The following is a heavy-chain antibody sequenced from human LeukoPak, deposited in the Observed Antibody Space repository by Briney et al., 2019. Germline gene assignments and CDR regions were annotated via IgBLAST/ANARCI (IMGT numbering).Heavy chain of an antibody. D-gene: IGHD4-23*01. CDR3: ARLTTVVAFDY. Sequence: PSETLSLTCTVSGGSISSGDYYWSWIRQPPGKGLEWIGYIYYSGSTYYNPSLKSRVTISVDTSKNQFSLKLSSVTAADTAVYYCARLTTVVAFDYWGQGTLVTVSS. V-gene: IGHV4-30-4*01. J-gene: IGHJ4*02. CDR1: GGSISSGDYY. CDR2: IYYSGST.